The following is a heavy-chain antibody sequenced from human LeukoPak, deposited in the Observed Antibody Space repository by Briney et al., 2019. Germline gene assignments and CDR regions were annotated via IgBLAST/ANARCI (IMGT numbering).Heavy chain of an antibody. J-gene: IGHJ5*02. CDR3: ARARGCSSTSCHSNWFDP. D-gene: IGHD2-2*01. V-gene: IGHV4-31*03. CDR2: IYYSGST. CDR1: GGSISSGGYY. Sequence: PSETLSLTCTVSGGSISSGGYYWSWIRQHPGKGLEWIGYIYYSGSTYYNPSLKSRVTISVDTSKNQFSLKLSSVTAADTAVYYCARARGCSSTSCHSNWFDPWGQGTLVTVSS.